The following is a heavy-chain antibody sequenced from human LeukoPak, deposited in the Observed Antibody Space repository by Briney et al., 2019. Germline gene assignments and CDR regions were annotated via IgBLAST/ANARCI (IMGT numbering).Heavy chain of an antibody. J-gene: IGHJ4*02. Sequence: GASVKVSCKASGYTFTSYYMHRVRQVPGQGLEWMGIINPGRGNTNYAQNFHGRVTLTRDTSTSTIYMELSSLRSEDTAVYYCARDRDLGSSDPFDYWGQGTLVTVSS. CDR1: GYTFTSYY. D-gene: IGHD1-26*01. CDR2: INPGRGNT. CDR3: ARDRDLGSSDPFDY. V-gene: IGHV1-46*01.